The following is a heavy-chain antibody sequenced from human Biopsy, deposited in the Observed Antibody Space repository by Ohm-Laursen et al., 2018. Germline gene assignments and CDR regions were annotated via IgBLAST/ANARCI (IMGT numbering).Heavy chain of an antibody. Sequence: GASVKVSCKPSGYNFISYSINWVRQAPGQGLEWMGWIRPLNGDTKYGQKFQDRVTMTTDTSTSTVYMELTSLRSDDTAVYYCARGSNEYGGLYFPHWGQGTLVTVSS. CDR1: GYNFISYS. J-gene: IGHJ1*01. D-gene: IGHD4-23*01. CDR3: ARGSNEYGGLYFPH. CDR2: IRPLNGDT. V-gene: IGHV1-18*01.